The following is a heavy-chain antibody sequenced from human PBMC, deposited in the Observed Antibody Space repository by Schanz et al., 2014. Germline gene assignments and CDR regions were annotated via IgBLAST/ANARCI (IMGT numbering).Heavy chain of an antibody. CDR2: ISNDGSIK. Sequence: QVQLLQFGGGVVQPGRSLRLSCAASGFTFSSYAMHWVRQAPGKGLEWVALISNDGSIKYYADSVEGRFTISRDNSRNTLYLQMTSLRTEDTAVYYFASPSGYSDYGTYFDFWGQGTLVTVSS. V-gene: IGHV3-30-3*01. D-gene: IGHD5-12*01. CDR3: ASPSGYSDYGTYFDF. CDR1: GFTFSSYA. J-gene: IGHJ4*02.